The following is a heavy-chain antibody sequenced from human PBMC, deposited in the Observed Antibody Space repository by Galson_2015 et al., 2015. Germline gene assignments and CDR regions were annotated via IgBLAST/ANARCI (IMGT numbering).Heavy chain of an antibody. V-gene: IGHV3-7*05. Sequence: SLRLSCAAYGFTFSSYWMSWVRQAPGKGLEWVANIKQDGSEKYYVDSVKGRFTISRDNAKNSLYLQMNSLRAEDTAVYYCIRQLVSSSYGMDVWGQGTTVTVSS. CDR3: IRQLVSSSYGMDV. D-gene: IGHD6-13*01. J-gene: IGHJ6*02. CDR1: GFTFSSYW. CDR2: IKQDGSEK.